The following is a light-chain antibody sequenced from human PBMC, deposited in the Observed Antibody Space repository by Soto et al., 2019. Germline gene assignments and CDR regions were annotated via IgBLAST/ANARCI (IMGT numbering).Light chain of an antibody. CDR3: QHCNDYSWT. Sequence: DIHMTQSPSTLSASVGGRVTITCRASQSISIWLAWYQQKPGKAPNLLIYKTSSLESRVPSRFSGSGSGTEFTLTISSLQPDDFATYYCQHCNDYSWTFGQGTKVDIK. J-gene: IGKJ1*01. CDR1: QSISIW. V-gene: IGKV1-5*03. CDR2: KTS.